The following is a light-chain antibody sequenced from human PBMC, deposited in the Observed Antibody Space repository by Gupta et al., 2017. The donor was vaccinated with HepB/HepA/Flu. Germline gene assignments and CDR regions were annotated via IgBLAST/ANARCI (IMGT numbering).Light chain of an antibody. V-gene: IGLV2-8*01. CDR3: SSYAGNSDWV. Sequence: QSALTQPPSASGSPGQSVTISCTGTSSDAGGYKYVSWYQQHPGRAPNLMINEVSNRPSGVPDRCSGCRSGNTASLTVSGVQHEDEGDYYCSSYAGNSDWVFGGGTKLTVL. CDR2: EVS. CDR1: SSDAGGYKY. J-gene: IGLJ3*02.